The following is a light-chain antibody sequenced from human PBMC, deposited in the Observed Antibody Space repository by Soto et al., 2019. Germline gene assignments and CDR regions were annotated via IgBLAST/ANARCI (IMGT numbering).Light chain of an antibody. CDR1: SLDVGGYNY. CDR3: SSYVNYNTFVI. CDR2: EVS. Sequence: QSVLTQPASVSGSPGQSITISCTGTSLDVGGYNYVSWHQQHPGKAPKVIITEVSNRPSGVSNRFSGSKSGNTASLTISGLQAEDEADYYCSSYVNYNTFVIFGGGT. V-gene: IGLV2-14*01. J-gene: IGLJ2*01.